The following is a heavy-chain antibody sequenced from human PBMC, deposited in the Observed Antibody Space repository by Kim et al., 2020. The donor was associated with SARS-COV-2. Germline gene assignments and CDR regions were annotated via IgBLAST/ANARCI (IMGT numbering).Heavy chain of an antibody. Sequence: ASVKVSCKVSGYTLTELSMHWVRQAPGKGLEWMGGFDPEDGETIYAQKFQGRVTMTEDTSTDTAYMELSSLRSEDTAVYYCAIGPVGATGYYYYMDVWGKGTTVTLSS. CDR1: GYTLTELS. V-gene: IGHV1-24*01. CDR2: FDPEDGET. CDR3: AIGPVGATGYYYYMDV. J-gene: IGHJ6*03. D-gene: IGHD1-26*01.